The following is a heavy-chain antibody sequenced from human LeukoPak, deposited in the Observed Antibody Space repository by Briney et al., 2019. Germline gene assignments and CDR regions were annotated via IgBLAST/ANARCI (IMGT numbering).Heavy chain of an antibody. CDR1: GFTFSSYA. Sequence: GGSLRLSCAASGFTFSSYAMHWVRQAPGKGLEWVAVISYDGSNKYYADSVKGRFIISRDNSKNTLYLQMNSLRAEDTAVYYCARETRQGVLLWFGDLDYWGQGTLVTVSS. V-gene: IGHV3-30-3*01. J-gene: IGHJ4*02. CDR2: ISYDGSNK. D-gene: IGHD3-10*01. CDR3: ARETRQGVLLWFGDLDY.